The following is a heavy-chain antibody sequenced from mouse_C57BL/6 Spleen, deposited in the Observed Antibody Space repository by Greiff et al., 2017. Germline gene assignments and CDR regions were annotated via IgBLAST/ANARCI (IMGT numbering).Heavy chain of an antibody. V-gene: IGHV15-2*01. J-gene: IGHJ1*03. Sequence: VQLQQSGSELRSPGSSVKLSCKDFDSEVFPIAYMSWVRQKPGHGFEWIGGILPSIGRTIYGEKFEDKATLDADTLSNTAYLELNSLTSEDSAIYYCARTITTVVSWYFDVWGTGTTVTVSS. CDR1: DSEVFPIAY. D-gene: IGHD1-1*01. CDR2: ILPSIGRT. CDR3: ARTITTVVSWYFDV.